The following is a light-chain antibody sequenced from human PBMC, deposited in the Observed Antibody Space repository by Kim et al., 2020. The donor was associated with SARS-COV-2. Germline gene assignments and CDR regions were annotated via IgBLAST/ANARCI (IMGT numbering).Light chain of an antibody. J-gene: IGKJ2*01. CDR2: DAY. Sequence: RTASVGDRVTITCQASQDIANYLSWYQQKPGKAPKLLIFDAYNLETGVPSRFSGSGSGTHFTFTISSLQPEDIATYYCQYYDSLYTFGQGTKLEI. V-gene: IGKV1-33*01. CDR1: QDIANY. CDR3: QYYDSLYT.